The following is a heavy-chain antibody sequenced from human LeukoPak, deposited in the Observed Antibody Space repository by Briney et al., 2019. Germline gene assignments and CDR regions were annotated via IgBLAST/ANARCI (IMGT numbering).Heavy chain of an antibody. J-gene: IGHJ4*02. V-gene: IGHV1-69*13. CDR2: IIPIFGTA. CDR3: ARGAVTTTYYFDY. Sequence: SVKVSCKASGGTFISYAISWVRQAPGQGLEWMGGIIPIFGTANYAQKFQGRVTITADESTSTAYMELSSLRSEDTAVYYCARGAVTTTYYFDYWGQGTLVTVSS. CDR1: GGTFISYA. D-gene: IGHD4-17*01.